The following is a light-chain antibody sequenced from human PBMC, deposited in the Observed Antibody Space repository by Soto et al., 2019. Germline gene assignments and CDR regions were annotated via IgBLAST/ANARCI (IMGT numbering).Light chain of an antibody. J-gene: IGLJ1*01. CDR2: EGN. Sequence: QSPLNQPSSVSGSPGQSNTISCPASISHIVGSNLVSWYQHHSGKAPKLIIYEGNKRPSGLSNRFYGSTSGKPVSLTISGLQAEHAGTYYFCSYASSSPLYVFGTGTTVTV. CDR1: ISHIVGSNL. CDR3: CSYASSSPLYV. V-gene: IGLV2-23*01.